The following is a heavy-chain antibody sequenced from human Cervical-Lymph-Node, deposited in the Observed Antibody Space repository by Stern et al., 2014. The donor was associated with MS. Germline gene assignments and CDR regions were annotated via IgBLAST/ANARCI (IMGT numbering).Heavy chain of an antibody. CDR3: APHSPGY. CDR2: ISAFGTST. Sequence: EVQLVQSGGGLVKPGGSLRLSCVGSGFSFSDYNMNWVRQAPGKGLETVSSISAFGTSTYYADSVKGRFTVSRDNAKNSLYLQMTSLRVEDTAVYYCAPHSPGYWGKGSLVTVSS. CDR1: GFSFSDYN. V-gene: IGHV3-21*01. D-gene: IGHD2-15*01. J-gene: IGHJ4*02.